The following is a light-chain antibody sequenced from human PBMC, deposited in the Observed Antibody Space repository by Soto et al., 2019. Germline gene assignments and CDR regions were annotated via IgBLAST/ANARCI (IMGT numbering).Light chain of an antibody. CDR3: QQDNSFTLT. CDR2: KAS. CDR1: QTISSW. V-gene: IGKV1-5*03. J-gene: IGKJ5*01. Sequence: DIQMTQSPSTLSGSVGDRVTITCRASQTISSWLAWYQQKPGKAPKILIYKASTLKSGVPSRFSGSGSGTDFTLTISSLKPEDFATYYCQQDNSFTLTFGQGTRLEIK.